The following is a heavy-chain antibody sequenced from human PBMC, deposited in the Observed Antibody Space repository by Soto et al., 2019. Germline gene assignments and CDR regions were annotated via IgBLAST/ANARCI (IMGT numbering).Heavy chain of an antibody. J-gene: IGHJ6*02. CDR3: AGGVRTGNYGMDV. D-gene: IGHD3-10*01. CDR1: GGTFTNYA. CDR2: IIPMFGTS. V-gene: IGHV1-69*01. Sequence: QLQLAQSGAEVKKPGSSVKVSCKASGGTFTNYAISWVRQAPGQGLEWMGAIIPMFGTSIYAQKSQGTVTITADDSTSTAYMELSSLRSEDTAVYYCAGGVRTGNYGMDVWGQGTTVTVSS.